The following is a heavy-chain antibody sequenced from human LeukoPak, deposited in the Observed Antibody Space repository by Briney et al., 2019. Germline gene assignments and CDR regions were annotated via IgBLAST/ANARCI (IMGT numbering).Heavy chain of an antibody. CDR2: IYYTGNT. Sequence: SETLSLTCTVSGGSISSSSYYWGWIRQPPGKGLEWLGTIYYTGNTYYNPSLRSRVTISEDTSKNQFSLKLSSVTAADTAVYYCARMPDDYWSGYSRPFDYWGQGTLVTVSS. J-gene: IGHJ4*02. D-gene: IGHD3-3*01. V-gene: IGHV4-39*07. CDR3: ARMPDDYWSGYSRPFDY. CDR1: GGSISSSSYY.